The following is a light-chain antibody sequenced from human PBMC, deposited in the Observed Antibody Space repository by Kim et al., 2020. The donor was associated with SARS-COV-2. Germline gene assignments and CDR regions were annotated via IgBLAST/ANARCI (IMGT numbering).Light chain of an antibody. CDR1: QVISSN. J-gene: IGKJ4*01. V-gene: IGKV3-15*01. Sequence: GCTGERAPPPPSASQVISSNLAWYRQKPGQAPRLLIFGASARPTGIPARFSGSGSGTEFTLTFSSLQSEDSAVYYCQQYTNLPLTFGGRAKVDIK. CDR3: QQYTNLPLT. CDR2: GAS.